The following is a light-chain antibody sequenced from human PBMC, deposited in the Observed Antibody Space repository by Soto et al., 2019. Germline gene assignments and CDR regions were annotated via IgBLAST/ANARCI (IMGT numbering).Light chain of an antibody. CDR3: QPYNSYSEA. Sequence: DIQMTQSPSTLSGSVGDRVTITCRASQTISSWLAWYQQKPGKAPKLLIYKASTLKSGVPSRFSGSGSGTAFTLTISRLQPDDFSTYYCQPYNSYSEAFGQGTKVELK. CDR1: QTISSW. CDR2: KAS. J-gene: IGKJ1*01. V-gene: IGKV1-5*03.